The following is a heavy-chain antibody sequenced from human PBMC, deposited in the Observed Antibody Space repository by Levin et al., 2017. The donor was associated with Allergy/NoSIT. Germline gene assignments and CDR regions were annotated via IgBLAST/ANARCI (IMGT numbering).Heavy chain of an antibody. D-gene: IGHD3-22*01. CDR1: GGSISSGDYY. Sequence: SETLSLTCTVSGGSISSGDYYWSWIRQPPGKGLEWIGYIYYSGSTYYNPSLKSRVTISVDTSKNQFSLKLSSVTAADTAVYYCARGEYYYDSSGYIDYWGQGTLVTVSS. V-gene: IGHV4-30-4*01. J-gene: IGHJ4*02. CDR3: ARGEYYYDSSGYIDY. CDR2: IYYSGST.